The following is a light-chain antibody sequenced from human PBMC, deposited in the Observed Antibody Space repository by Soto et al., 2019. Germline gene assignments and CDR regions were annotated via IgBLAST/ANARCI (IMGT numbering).Light chain of an antibody. CDR2: RTN. Sequence: QSALTQPPSASGSPGQSVAISCTGTSSDVGGYNYVSWYQQFPGTAPKLLIYRTNQRPSGVPDRFSGSKSGTSASLVIGGLRSEDEADYYCAAWDDSLSGVVFGGGTQLTVL. CDR3: AAWDDSLSGVV. J-gene: IGLJ7*01. CDR1: SSDVGGYNY. V-gene: IGLV1-47*01.